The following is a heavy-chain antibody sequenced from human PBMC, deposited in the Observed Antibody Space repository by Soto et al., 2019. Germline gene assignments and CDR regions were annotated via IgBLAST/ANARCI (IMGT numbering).Heavy chain of an antibody. J-gene: IGHJ4*02. D-gene: IGHD6-25*01. Sequence: ASVKVSCKASGGTFSSYAISWVRQAPGQGLEWMGGIIPIFGTANYAQKFQGRVTITADESTSTAYMELSSLRSEDTAVYYCAREIAATHAYDYWGQGTLVTVSS. CDR3: AREIAATHAYDY. CDR2: IIPIFGTA. V-gene: IGHV1-69*13. CDR1: GGTFSSYA.